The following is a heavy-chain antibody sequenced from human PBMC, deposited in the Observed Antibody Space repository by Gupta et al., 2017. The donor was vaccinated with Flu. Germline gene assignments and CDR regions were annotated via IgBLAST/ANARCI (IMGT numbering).Heavy chain of an antibody. D-gene: IGHD3-3*01. CDR3: ARAPTNNDDFYHYGMDV. J-gene: IGHJ6*02. CDR2: IYYSGST. V-gene: IGHV4-59*01. Sequence: QVQLQESGPGLVKPSETLSLTCTVSGGSISSYYWSWIRQPPGKGLEWIGYIYYSGSTNYNPYLKSRVTISVDTSKNQVSLKLSSVTAAETAVDYCARAPTNNDDFYHYGMDVGGQGTTVTVSS. CDR1: GGSISSYY.